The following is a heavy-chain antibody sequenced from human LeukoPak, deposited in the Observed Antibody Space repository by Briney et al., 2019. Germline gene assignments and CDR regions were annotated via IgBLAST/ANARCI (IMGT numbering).Heavy chain of an antibody. V-gene: IGHV1-46*01. D-gene: IGHD1-26*01. Sequence: GASVKVSCKASGYTFTSYYMHWVRQAPGQGLGWMGIINPSGGSASYAQKFQGRVTMTRDTSTSTVYMELSSLRSEDTAVYYCARDSGWEVVLYASEIWGQGTMVTISS. J-gene: IGHJ3*02. CDR2: INPSGGSA. CDR3: ARDSGWEVVLYASEI. CDR1: GYTFTSYY.